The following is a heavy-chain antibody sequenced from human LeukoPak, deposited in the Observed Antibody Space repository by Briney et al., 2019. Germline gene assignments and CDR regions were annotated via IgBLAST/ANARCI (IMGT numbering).Heavy chain of an antibody. CDR2: ISYSGST. Sequence: SETLSLTCTVSGGSITSYYWSWIRQPPGKGLEWIGYISYSGSTYYNPSLKSRVTISVDTSKNQFSLKLSSVTAADTAVYYCASIDGYSDYYFDYWGQGTLVTVSS. CDR3: ASIDGYSDYYFDY. V-gene: IGHV4-59*08. J-gene: IGHJ4*02. CDR1: GGSITSYY. D-gene: IGHD5-24*01.